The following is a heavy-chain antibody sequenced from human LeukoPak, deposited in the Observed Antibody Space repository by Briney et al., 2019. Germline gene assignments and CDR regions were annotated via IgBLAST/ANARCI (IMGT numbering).Heavy chain of an antibody. Sequence: SETLSLTCTVSGGSMTTHHWTWIRQTPGKGLEWIGYVFDSWRTKENPSLKSRVTLSADTSKNQLSLRLSSVTAADTAVYYCTTIKRGNIFGYFDFWGQGILVTVSS. J-gene: IGHJ4*02. CDR3: TTIKRGNIFGYFDF. D-gene: IGHD5-18*01. V-gene: IGHV4-59*11. CDR1: GGSMTTHH. CDR2: VFDSWRT.